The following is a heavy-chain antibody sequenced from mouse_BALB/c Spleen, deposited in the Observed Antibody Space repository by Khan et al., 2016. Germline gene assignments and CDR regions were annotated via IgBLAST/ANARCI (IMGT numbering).Heavy chain of an antibody. D-gene: IGHD2-3*01. Sequence: EVQLQESGPSLVTPSQTLSLTCSVTGDSITSGCCNWSRKFPGNKLEYMGYISYSGSTYYNPYLKSRISIARDTSNNQYYLQLNSVAPEDTATYSCPTYVGYLSDLWGQGTTLTVS. CDR1: GDSITSGC. CDR2: ISYSGST. V-gene: IGHV3-8*02. CDR3: PTYVGYLSDL. J-gene: IGHJ2*01.